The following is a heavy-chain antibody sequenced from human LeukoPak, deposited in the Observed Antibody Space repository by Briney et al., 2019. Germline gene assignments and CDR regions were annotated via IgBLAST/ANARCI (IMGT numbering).Heavy chain of an antibody. CDR2: IYTSGST. CDR1: GGSISSGSYY. Sequence: SETLSLTCTVSGGSISSGSYYWSWIRQPAGKGLEWIGRIYTSGSTNCNPSLKSRVTISVDTSKTQFSLKLSSVTAADTAVYYCARDKWEPRYAFGIWGQGTMVTVSS. J-gene: IGHJ3*02. CDR3: ARDKWEPRYAFGI. V-gene: IGHV4-61*02. D-gene: IGHD1-26*01.